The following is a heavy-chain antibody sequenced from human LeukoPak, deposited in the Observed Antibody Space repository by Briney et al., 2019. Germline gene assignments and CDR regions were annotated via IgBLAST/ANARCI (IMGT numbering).Heavy chain of an antibody. D-gene: IGHD5/OR15-5a*01. V-gene: IGHV3-43*02. CDR1: GFTFHNYA. Sequence: GGSLRLSCAASGFTFHNYAIHWARQAPGKGLEWVSLTSGDGITTYFADSVKGRFTISRDNSKSSLFLQMNSLRTEDTALYYCARDHVYGGADYWGQGTLVTVSS. J-gene: IGHJ4*02. CDR2: TSGDGITT. CDR3: ARDHVYGGADY.